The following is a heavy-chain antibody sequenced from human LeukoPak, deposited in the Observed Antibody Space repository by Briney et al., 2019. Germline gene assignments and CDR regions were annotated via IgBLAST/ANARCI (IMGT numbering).Heavy chain of an antibody. J-gene: IGHJ4*02. V-gene: IGHV4-30-4*01. CDR3: ARRVIYCDSPSCSFHY. CDR2: IYYSGST. D-gene: IGHD2-2*01. Sequence: SSETLSLTCTVSGGSISSGDYYWRWIRQPPGQGLSCIGSIYYSGSTYYNPSLKSRVTISVDTSKNQFSLKPSSVTAADTAVYYCARRVIYCDSPSCSFHYWGQGILVTVSS. CDR1: GGSISSGDYY.